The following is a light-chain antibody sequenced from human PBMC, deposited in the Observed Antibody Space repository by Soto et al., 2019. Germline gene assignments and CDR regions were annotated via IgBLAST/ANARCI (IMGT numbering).Light chain of an antibody. Sequence: QSVLTQPASVSGSPGQSITISCTGTSSDVGSYNLVSWYRQHPGKAPKLMIYEGSKRPSGVSNRFSGSKSGNTASLTISGLQAEDEADYYCCSYAGSSTFPYVFGTGTKVTVL. J-gene: IGLJ1*01. CDR1: SSDVGSYNL. CDR3: CSYAGSSTFPYV. CDR2: EGS. V-gene: IGLV2-23*01.